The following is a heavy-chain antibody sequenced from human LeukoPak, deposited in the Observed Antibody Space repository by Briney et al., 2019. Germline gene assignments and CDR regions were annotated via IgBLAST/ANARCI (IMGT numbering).Heavy chain of an antibody. CDR3: ARDRYFDWFDP. V-gene: IGHV1-69*13. D-gene: IGHD3-9*01. Sequence: ASVKVSCKASGYTVTSYYMHWVRQAPGQGLEWMGGIIPIFGTANYAQKFQGRVTITADESTSTAYMELSSLRSEDTAVYYCARDRYFDWFDPWGQGTLVTVSS. CDR2: IIPIFGTA. CDR1: GYTVTSYY. J-gene: IGHJ5*02.